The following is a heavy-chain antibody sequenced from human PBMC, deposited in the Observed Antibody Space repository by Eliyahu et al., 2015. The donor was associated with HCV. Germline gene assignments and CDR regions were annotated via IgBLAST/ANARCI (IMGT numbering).Heavy chain of an antibody. CDR1: GYTFSXYY. V-gene: IGHV1-2*04. D-gene: IGHD6-6*01. CDR3: ARERHGDTRHDGFAY. J-gene: IGHJ4*02. Sequence: QVQLVQSGAEVKQPGASVKVSCKTSGYTFSXYYVHWVRQAPGHGLEWMGWINPNSGGTKYAPKFQDWVTMTRDTSISTAYVEVSSLNSDDTALYYCARERHGDTRHDGFAYWGQGTLVTVSS. CDR2: INPNSGGT.